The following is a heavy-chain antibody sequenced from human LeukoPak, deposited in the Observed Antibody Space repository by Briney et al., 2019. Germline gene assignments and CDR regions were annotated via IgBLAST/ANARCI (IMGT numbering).Heavy chain of an antibody. CDR2: ISGSGGST. D-gene: IGHD5-24*01. CDR3: AKGDGYYLYHFDY. CDR1: GFTFRNYA. J-gene: IGHJ4*02. V-gene: IGHV3-23*01. Sequence: GGSLRLSCAASGFTFRNYAMSWVRQAPGKGLEWVSEISGSGGSTYYADSMKGRFSISRDNSKNTLYLQMNSLRAEDTAVYYCAKGDGYYLYHFDYWGQGTLVTVSS.